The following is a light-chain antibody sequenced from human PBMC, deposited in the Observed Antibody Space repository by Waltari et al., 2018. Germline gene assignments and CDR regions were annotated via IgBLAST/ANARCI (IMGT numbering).Light chain of an antibody. CDR3: ASWDESHYV. J-gene: IGLJ1*01. Sequence: QSVLTQPPSASGTPGQRVAISCPGRIPNPGSHSLYWYPQLPGTAPKLLIYRNNRRPSGVPDRFSASKYGTSASLAISGLRSEDEAVYYCASWDESHYVFGSGTKVTVL. CDR2: RNN. CDR1: IPNPGSHS. V-gene: IGLV1-47*01.